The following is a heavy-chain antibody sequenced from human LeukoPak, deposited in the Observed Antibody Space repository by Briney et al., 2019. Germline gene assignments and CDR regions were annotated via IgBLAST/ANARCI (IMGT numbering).Heavy chain of an antibody. V-gene: IGHV1-69*04. J-gene: IGHJ2*01. CDR1: GGTFSSYA. Sequence: ASVKVSCKASGGTFSSYAISWVRQAPGQGLEWMGRIIPILGIANYAQKFQGRVTITADKSTSTAYMELSSLRSEDTAVYYCARDPGSRDGYSDWYFDLWGRGTLVTVSS. D-gene: IGHD2-15*01. CDR3: ARDPGSRDGYSDWYFDL. CDR2: IIPILGIA.